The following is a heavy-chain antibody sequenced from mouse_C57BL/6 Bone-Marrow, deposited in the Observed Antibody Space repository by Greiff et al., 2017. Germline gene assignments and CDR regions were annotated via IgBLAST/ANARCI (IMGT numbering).Heavy chain of an antibody. CDR1: GYTFTSYW. D-gene: IGHD1-1*01. CDR3: ARETGSSPYYFDY. CDR2: INPSNGGT. J-gene: IGHJ2*01. Sequence: QVQLQQPGTELVKPGASVKLSCKASGYTFTSYWMHWVKQRPGRGLEWIGNINPSNGGTNYNEKFKSKATLTVDKSSSTAYMQLSSLTSEDSAVYYCARETGSSPYYFDYWGQGTTLTVSS. V-gene: IGHV1-53*01.